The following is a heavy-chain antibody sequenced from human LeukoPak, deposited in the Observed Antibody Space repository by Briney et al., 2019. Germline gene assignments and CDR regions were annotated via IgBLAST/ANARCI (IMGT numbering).Heavy chain of an antibody. CDR2: IWYDGSNK. CDR1: GFTFSSYG. CDR3: AREGPDVYFDY. Sequence: GGSLRLSCAASGFTFSSYGMHWVRQAPGKGLEWVAVIWYDGSNKYYADSVKGRFTISRDNSKSTLYLQMNSLRAEDTAVYYCAREGPDVYFDYWGQGTLVTVSS. V-gene: IGHV3-33*01. D-gene: IGHD5-24*01. J-gene: IGHJ4*02.